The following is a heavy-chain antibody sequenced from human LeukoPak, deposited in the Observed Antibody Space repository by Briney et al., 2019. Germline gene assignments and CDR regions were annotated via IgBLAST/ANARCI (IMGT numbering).Heavy chain of an antibody. CDR3: ARDGSSFDY. V-gene: IGHV3-7*01. CDR1: GFTFSDSW. Sequence: GGSLRLSCAASGFTFSDSWMSWVSQAPGKGPAWVANINGDASKIYYVDSVKGRFTIFRDNAKKSLYLQMNSLKADDTAVYYCARDGSSFDYWGQGVLVTVSS. CDR2: INGDASKI. J-gene: IGHJ4*02. D-gene: IGHD2-15*01.